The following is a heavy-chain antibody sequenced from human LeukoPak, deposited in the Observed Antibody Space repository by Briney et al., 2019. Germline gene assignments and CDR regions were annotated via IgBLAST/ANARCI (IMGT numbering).Heavy chain of an antibody. CDR3: ARGLPSSSSSYGRYSSGHPNDY. CDR2: INTNTGNP. J-gene: IGHJ4*02. D-gene: IGHD6-19*01. CDR1: GYTFTSYA. V-gene: IGHV7-4-1*02. Sequence: ASVKVSCKASGYTFTSYAMNWVRQAPGQGLEWMGWINTNTGNPTYAQGFTGRFVFSLDTSVSTAYLQISSLKAEDTAVYYCARGLPSSSSSYGRYSSGHPNDYWGQGTLVTVSS.